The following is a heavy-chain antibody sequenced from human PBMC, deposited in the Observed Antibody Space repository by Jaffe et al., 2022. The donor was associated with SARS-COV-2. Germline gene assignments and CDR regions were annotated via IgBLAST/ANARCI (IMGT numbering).Heavy chain of an antibody. CDR1: GFTFSSYG. CDR2: ISYDGSNK. J-gene: IGHJ4*02. Sequence: QVQLVESGGGVVQPGRSLRLSCAASGFTFSSYGMHWVRQAPGKGLEWVAVISYDGSNKYYADSVKGRFTISRDNSKNTLYLQMNSLRAEDTAVYYCANNGPILGGTEPYDSSGPTYYFDYWGQGTLVTVSS. V-gene: IGHV3-30*18. CDR3: ANNGPILGGTEPYDSSGPTYYFDY. D-gene: IGHD3-22*01.